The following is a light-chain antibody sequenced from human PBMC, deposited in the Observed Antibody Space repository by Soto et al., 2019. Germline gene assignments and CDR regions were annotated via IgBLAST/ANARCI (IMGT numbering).Light chain of an antibody. CDR2: EVS. CDR3: SSYTSNSPYV. CDR1: SGDVGGYNY. Sequence: QSALTQPASVSGSPGQSITISCTGTSGDVGGYNYVSWYQQHPGKAPKLMIYEVSNRPSGVSNRFSGSKSGNTASLTISGLQADDEADYYCSSYTSNSPYVFGTGTKLTVL. V-gene: IGLV2-14*01. J-gene: IGLJ1*01.